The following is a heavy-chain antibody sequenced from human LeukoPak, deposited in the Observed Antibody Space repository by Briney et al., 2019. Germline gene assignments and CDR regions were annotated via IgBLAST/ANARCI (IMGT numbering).Heavy chain of an antibody. CDR3: AGRRVVVASTDGASGAFDI. Sequence: SETMSLTCTVSGGSISSGGYYWSWIRQHPGKGLEWIGYIYYSGSTYYNPSLRSRATISVDTSKNQFSLKLSSVTAADTAVYFCAGRRVVVASTDGASGAFDIWGQGTMVTVSS. CDR2: IYYSGST. J-gene: IGHJ3*02. V-gene: IGHV4-31*03. D-gene: IGHD2-15*01. CDR1: GGSISSGGYY.